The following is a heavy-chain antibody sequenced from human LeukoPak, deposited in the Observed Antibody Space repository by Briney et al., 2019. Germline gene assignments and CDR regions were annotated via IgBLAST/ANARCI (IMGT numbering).Heavy chain of an antibody. Sequence: ASVKVSCKASGYTFTSYSISWVRQAPGQGLEWMGWISVYNGNTKYAQKFQGRVTTTTDTSTSTAYMELRSLRTDETAVYYCARDQVAVASHFASWGQGTLVTVSS. J-gene: IGHJ4*02. V-gene: IGHV1-18*04. CDR2: ISVYNGNT. CDR1: GYTFTSYS. CDR3: ARDQVAVASHFAS. D-gene: IGHD6-19*01.